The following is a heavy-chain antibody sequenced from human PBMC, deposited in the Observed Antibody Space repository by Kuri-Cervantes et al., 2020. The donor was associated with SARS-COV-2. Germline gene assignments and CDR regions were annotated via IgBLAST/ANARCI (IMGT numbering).Heavy chain of an antibody. CDR3: AKGPVGATGAFDI. Sequence: GESLKISCAASGFTFSSYAMGWVRQAPGKGLEWVSAINGSGGSTYYADSVKGRFTISRDNSKNTLYLQMNSLRAEDTAVYYCAKGPVGATGAFDIWGQGTMVTVSS. D-gene: IGHD1-26*01. J-gene: IGHJ3*02. V-gene: IGHV3-23*01. CDR2: INGSGGST. CDR1: GFTFSSYA.